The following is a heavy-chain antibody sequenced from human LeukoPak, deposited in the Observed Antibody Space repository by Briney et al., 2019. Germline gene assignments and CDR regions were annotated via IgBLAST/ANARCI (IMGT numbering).Heavy chain of an antibody. CDR2: ISYDGSNK. CDR1: GFTFSSYG. CDR3: AKDAFDY. V-gene: IGHV3-30*18. J-gene: IGHJ4*02. Sequence: GRSLRLSCAASGFTFSSYGMHWVRQAPGKGLEWVAVISYDGSNKYYADSVKGRFTISRDNSKNTLYLQMNSLRAEDTAVYYRAKDAFDYWGQGTLVTVSS.